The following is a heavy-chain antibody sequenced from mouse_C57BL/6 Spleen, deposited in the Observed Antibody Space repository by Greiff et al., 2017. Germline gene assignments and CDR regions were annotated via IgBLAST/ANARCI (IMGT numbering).Heavy chain of an antibody. CDR3: AREDDYAWFAY. V-gene: IGHV1-64*01. CDR1: GYTFTSYW. CDR2: IHPNSGST. Sequence: QVQLQQPGAELVKPGASVKLSCKASGYTFTSYWLHWVQQRPGQGLEWIGMIHPNSGSTNYNEKLKSKATLTVDKSSSTAYMQLSSLTSEDSAVYYCAREDDYAWFAYWGQGTLVTVSA. D-gene: IGHD2-4*01. J-gene: IGHJ3*01.